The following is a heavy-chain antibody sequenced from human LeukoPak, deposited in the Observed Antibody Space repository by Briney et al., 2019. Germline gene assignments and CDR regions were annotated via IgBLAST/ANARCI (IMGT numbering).Heavy chain of an antibody. J-gene: IGHJ3*02. V-gene: IGHV3-23*01. CDR2: ISSSASSK. CDR1: GVTLSTYA. D-gene: IGHD4-17*01. Sequence: GGSLRLSCAASGVTLSTYAMNWVRQAPGKGLEWVSAISSSASSKYYADSVKGRFTISRDSSKNTLYMQMNSLRAEDTAVYYCAKGVSVTTVPQDAFDIWGQGTMVTVSS. CDR3: AKGVSVTTVPQDAFDI.